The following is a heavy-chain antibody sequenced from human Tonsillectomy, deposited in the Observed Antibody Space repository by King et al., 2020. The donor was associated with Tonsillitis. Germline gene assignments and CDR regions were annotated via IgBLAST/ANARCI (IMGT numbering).Heavy chain of an antibody. V-gene: IGHV3-23*04. CDR2: ISGTGRTT. Sequence: VQLVEAGGGFVQPGGSLRLSCAASGFTFNSYAMTWVRQAPGKGLVWVSSISGTGRTTYNADSVQGRFTISRDNSKNTLYLQMNSLRAEDTALYYCAKDSDIVVLPLFDYWGQGTLVTVSA. CDR1: GFTFNSYA. J-gene: IGHJ4*02. D-gene: IGHD2-2*01. CDR3: AKDSDIVVLPLFDY.